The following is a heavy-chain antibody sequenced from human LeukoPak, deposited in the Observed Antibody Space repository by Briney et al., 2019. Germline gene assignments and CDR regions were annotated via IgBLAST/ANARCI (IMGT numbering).Heavy chain of an antibody. CDR2: IIPIFGTA. V-gene: IGHV1-69*13. CDR1: GYTFTGYY. Sequence: SVKVSCKASGYTFTGYYMHWVRQAPGQGLEWMGGIIPIFGTANYAQKFQGRVTITADESTSTAYMELSSLRSEDTAVYYCARVHDELFRVAGPRGGCFAYWGQGTLVIVSS. CDR3: ARVHDELFRVAGPRGGCFAY. J-gene: IGHJ4*02. D-gene: IGHD6-19*01.